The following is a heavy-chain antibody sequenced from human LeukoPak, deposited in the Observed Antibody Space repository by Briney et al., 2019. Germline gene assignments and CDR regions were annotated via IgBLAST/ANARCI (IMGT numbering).Heavy chain of an antibody. V-gene: IGHV4-39*07. CDR1: GGSISSSSYS. Sequence: QPSETLSLTCTVSGGSISSSSYSWGWIRQPPGKGLEWIGSIYYSGSTDYNPSLKSRVTISVDTSKNQFSLKLSSVTAADTAVYYCARGGRWLQLNYFDYWGQGTLVTVSS. J-gene: IGHJ4*02. CDR3: ARGGRWLQLNYFDY. D-gene: IGHD5-24*01. CDR2: IYYSGST.